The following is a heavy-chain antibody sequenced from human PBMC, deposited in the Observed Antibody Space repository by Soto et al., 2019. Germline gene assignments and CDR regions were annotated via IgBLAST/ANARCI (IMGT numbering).Heavy chain of an antibody. CDR1: GFTFSSYG. CDR3: AKDGGSGFPDY. D-gene: IGHD1-26*01. Sequence: QVQLVESGGGVVQPGRSLRLSCAASGFTFSSYGMHWVRQAPGKGPEWVAVISYDGSNKYYADSVKGRFTISRDNSKNTLYLQMNSLRAEDTAVYYCAKDGGSGFPDYWGQGTLVTVSS. V-gene: IGHV3-30*18. CDR2: ISYDGSNK. J-gene: IGHJ4*02.